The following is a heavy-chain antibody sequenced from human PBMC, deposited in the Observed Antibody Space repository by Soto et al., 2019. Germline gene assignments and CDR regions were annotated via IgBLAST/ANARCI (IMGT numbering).Heavy chain of an antibody. Sequence: GESLKISCKGSGYSFTSYWIGWVRQMPGKGLEWMGIIYPGDSDTRYSPSFQGQVTISADKSISTAYLQWSSLKASDTAMYYCARSLYYYDSSGYDSEPPKYYYYGMDGWGQGTTVTFSS. CDR1: GYSFTSYW. V-gene: IGHV5-51*01. D-gene: IGHD3-22*01. CDR3: ARSLYYYDSSGYDSEPPKYYYYGMDG. CDR2: IYPGDSDT. J-gene: IGHJ6*02.